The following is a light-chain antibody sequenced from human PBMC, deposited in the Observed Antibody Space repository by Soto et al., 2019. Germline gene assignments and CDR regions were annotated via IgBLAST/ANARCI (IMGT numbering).Light chain of an antibody. J-gene: IGKJ1*01. Sequence: DIQMTQSPSSLSASVGDRVTITCRSSQSISSYLNWYQHKPGKARKVLIYGTSNLQIGVPSRFSGRGSGTDFTLTSSSLQPEDFATYYCQQSYSVPWTFGQGTKVEIK. V-gene: IGKV1-39*01. CDR2: GTS. CDR1: QSISSY. CDR3: QQSYSVPWT.